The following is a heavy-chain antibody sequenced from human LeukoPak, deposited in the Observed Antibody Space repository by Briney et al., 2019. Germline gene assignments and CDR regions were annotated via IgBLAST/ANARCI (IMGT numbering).Heavy chain of an antibody. J-gene: IGHJ4*02. CDR2: IDPKSGGT. V-gene: IGHV1-2*02. CDR1: GYTFTGYY. CDR3: ARHPNLDY. Sequence: GASVKVSCKASGYTFTGYYMHWVRQAPGQGPEWMGWIDPKSGGTSYAQKFQGRVTMTRDTPISTAYMELSSLRSDDTAVYYCARHPNLDYWGQGTLVTVSS.